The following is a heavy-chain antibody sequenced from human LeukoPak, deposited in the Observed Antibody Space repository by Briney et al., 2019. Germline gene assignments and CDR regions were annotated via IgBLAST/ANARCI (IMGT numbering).Heavy chain of an antibody. Sequence: PSETLSLTCAVYGESFGGYYWTWIRQPPGKGLEWTGQINHSGSTNYNPSLKSRVTISVATSKNQFSLNLNSVTAADTAVYYCARRGSTGTTTVDYWGQGTLVTVSS. D-gene: IGHD1-1*01. V-gene: IGHV4-34*01. CDR3: ARRGSTGTTTVDY. CDR2: INHSGST. J-gene: IGHJ4*02. CDR1: GESFGGYY.